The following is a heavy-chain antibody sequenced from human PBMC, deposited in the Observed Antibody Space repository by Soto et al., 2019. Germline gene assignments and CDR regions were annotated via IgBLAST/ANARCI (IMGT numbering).Heavy chain of an antibody. CDR3: AGRYGDRDY. J-gene: IGHJ4*02. CDR2: IIPILGIA. Sequence: QVQLVQSGAEVKKPGSSVKVSCKASGGTFSSYTISWVRQAPGQGLEWMGRIIPILGIANYAQKFQGRVTITADKSTTTAFMELSSLRSEDTAVYYCAGRYGDRDYWGQGTLVTVSS. V-gene: IGHV1-69*02. CDR1: GGTFSSYT. D-gene: IGHD4-17*01.